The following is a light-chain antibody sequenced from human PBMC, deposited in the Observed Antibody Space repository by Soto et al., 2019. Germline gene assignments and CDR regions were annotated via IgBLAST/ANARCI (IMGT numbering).Light chain of an antibody. CDR2: GAS. CDR1: ESVSTN. Sequence: EIEMTQSPATLSLSPGERATLSCRASESVSTNLACYQQKAGQAPRILIYGASTRATGIPARFSGSGSGTEFTLTISGLQSEDFAVYYCQQYSIWRTFGQGTKVDI. J-gene: IGKJ1*01. V-gene: IGKV3-15*01. CDR3: QQYSIWRT.